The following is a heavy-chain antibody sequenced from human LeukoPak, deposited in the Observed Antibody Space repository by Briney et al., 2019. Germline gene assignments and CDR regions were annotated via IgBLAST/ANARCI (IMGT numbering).Heavy chain of an antibody. D-gene: IGHD3-10*01. J-gene: IGHJ5*02. CDR1: GGSISSYY. V-gene: IGHV4-59*08. CDR3: ARPYYYGSGSYDP. Sequence: PSETLSLTCTVSGGSISSYYWSWIRQPPGKGLEWIGYIYYSGGTNYNPSLKSRVTISVDTSKNQFSLKLSSVTAADTAVYYCARPYYYGSGSYDPWGQGTLATVSS. CDR2: IYYSGGT.